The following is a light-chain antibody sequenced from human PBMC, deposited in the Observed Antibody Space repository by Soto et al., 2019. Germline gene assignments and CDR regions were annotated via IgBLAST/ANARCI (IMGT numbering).Light chain of an antibody. Sequence: EIVLTQSPATLSLSPGERVTLSCRASQSVSSYFAWYQQKPGQAPRLLIYDASNRATGITARFSGSGYGTDFTLTISSLEPEDFAVYYCQQRSNGPLTFGQGTRLEIK. CDR1: QSVSSY. CDR3: QQRSNGPLT. CDR2: DAS. J-gene: IGKJ5*01. V-gene: IGKV3-11*01.